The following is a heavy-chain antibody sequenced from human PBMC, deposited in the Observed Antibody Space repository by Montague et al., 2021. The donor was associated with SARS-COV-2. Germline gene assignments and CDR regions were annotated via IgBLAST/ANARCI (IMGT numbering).Heavy chain of an antibody. V-gene: IGHV3-48*03. J-gene: IGHJ5*02. CDR2: IAYSGSTT. Sequence: SLRLSCAASGFTFRNYEFNWVRQAPGKGLEWLSHIAYSGSTTYYADSVQGRFTISRDNAKNSLYLHMNSLRAEDTAVYYCAGAKSPFGTTWYDNWFDPWGQGTLVTVSS. CDR3: AGAKSPFGTTWYDNWFDP. D-gene: IGHD6-13*01. CDR1: GFTFRNYE.